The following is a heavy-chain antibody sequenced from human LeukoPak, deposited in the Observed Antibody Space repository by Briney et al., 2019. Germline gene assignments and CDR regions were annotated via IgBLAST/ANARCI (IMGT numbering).Heavy chain of an antibody. CDR3: AKDQHNWNQGYFDY. D-gene: IGHD1-1*01. Sequence: GGSLRLSCAASQFTFSSYAMSWARQAPGKGLEWVSTIDDSGSTTYYADSVKGQFTISRDNSKSTLFLQMNSLRAEDTAIYYCAKDQHNWNQGYFDYWGQGTLVTVSS. V-gene: IGHV3-23*01. CDR2: IDDSGSTT. CDR1: QFTFSSYA. J-gene: IGHJ4*02.